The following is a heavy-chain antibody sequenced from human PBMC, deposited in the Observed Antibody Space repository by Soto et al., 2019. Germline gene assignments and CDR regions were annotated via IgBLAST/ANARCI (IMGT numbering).Heavy chain of an antibody. J-gene: IGHJ4*02. CDR1: GFTFSSYA. V-gene: IGHV3-30-3*01. CDR2: ISYDGSNK. Sequence: QPGGSLRLSCAASGFTFSSYAMHWVRQAPGKGLEWVAVISYDGSNKYYADSVKGRFTTSRDNSKNTLYLQMNSLRAEDTAVYYCARGDIVVVTAILYYWGQGTLVTVSS. CDR3: ARGDIVVVTAILYY. D-gene: IGHD2-21*02.